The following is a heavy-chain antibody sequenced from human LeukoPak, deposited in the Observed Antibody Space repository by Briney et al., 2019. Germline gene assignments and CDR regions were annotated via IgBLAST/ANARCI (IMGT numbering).Heavy chain of an antibody. D-gene: IGHD1-1*01. CDR1: GFTFTTYW. CDR2: ISTSGSTI. V-gene: IGHV3-48*01. CDR3: AEDTTGTPRWSAFDI. Sequence: PGGSLRLSCAASGFTFTTYWMTWVRQAPGKGLEWVSYISTSGSTIYYADSVKGRFTISRDNSKNTLYLQMNSLRAEDTAVYYCAEDTTGTPRWSAFDIWGQGTMVTVSP. J-gene: IGHJ3*02.